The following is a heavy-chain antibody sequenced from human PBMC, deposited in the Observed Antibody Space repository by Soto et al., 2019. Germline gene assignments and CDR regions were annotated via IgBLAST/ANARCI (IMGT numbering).Heavy chain of an antibody. CDR3: ARVGAYCVSTSCHDY. CDR1: GYTFTNYG. V-gene: IGHV1-18*01. J-gene: IGHJ4*02. CDR2: ISAYNGNT. D-gene: IGHD2-2*01. Sequence: QLQLVQSVAEVKKPGASVKVSCKASGYTFTNYGISWVRQAPGQGLEWMGWISAYNGNTDYAQKLQGRVTMTTDTSPCTAYMELRSLRSDDTAVYYCARVGAYCVSTSCHDYWGQGTLVTVSS.